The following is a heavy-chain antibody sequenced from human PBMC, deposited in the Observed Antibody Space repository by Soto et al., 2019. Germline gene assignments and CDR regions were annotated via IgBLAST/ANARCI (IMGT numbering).Heavy chain of an antibody. CDR2: INAGNGNT. Sequence: QVPLVQSGAEVKKPGASVKVSCKASGYTFTSYAMHWVRQAPGQRLEWMGWINAGNGNTKYSQKFQGRVTITRDTSASTAYMELSSLRSEDTAVYYCARVYSSGWSIDYWGQGTLVTVSS. CDR3: ARVYSSGWSIDY. CDR1: GYTFTSYA. D-gene: IGHD6-19*01. V-gene: IGHV1-3*01. J-gene: IGHJ4*02.